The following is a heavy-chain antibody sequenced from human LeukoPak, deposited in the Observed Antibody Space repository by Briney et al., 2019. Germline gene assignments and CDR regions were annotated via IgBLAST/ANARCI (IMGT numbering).Heavy chain of an antibody. V-gene: IGHV3-30*18. J-gene: IGHJ6*03. CDR1: GFTFSSYG. D-gene: IGHD2-2*01. Sequence: GGSLRLSYAASGFTFSSYGMHWVRQAPGKGLEWVAVISFDGSSKDYAESVKGRFTISRDNSKNTLYLQMNSLRVEDTAVYYCAKAADQYYYYYFYYMDVWGKGTTVTVSS. CDR2: ISFDGSSK. CDR3: AKAADQYYYYYFYYMDV.